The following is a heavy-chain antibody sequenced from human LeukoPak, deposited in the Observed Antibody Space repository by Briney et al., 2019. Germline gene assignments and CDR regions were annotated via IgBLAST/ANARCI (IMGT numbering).Heavy chain of an antibody. D-gene: IGHD1-26*01. CDR3: TTDLRWELRPNDY. J-gene: IGHJ4*02. CDR1: GFTFTNAW. V-gene: IGHV3-15*01. Sequence: PGGSLRLSCAASGFTFTNAWMSWVRQAPGKGLEWVGRIKTKTDGGTADYAAPVKGRFTISRDDSKNTLYLQMNSLTTEDTAVYYCTTDLRWELRPNDYWGQGTLVTVSS. CDR2: IKTKTDGGTA.